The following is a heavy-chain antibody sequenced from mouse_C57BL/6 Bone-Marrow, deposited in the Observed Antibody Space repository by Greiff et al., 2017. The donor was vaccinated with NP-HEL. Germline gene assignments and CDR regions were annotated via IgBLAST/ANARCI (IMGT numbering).Heavy chain of an antibody. V-gene: IGHV1-61*01. CDR3: ARSDYYGSSRYYYAMDY. J-gene: IGHJ4*01. D-gene: IGHD1-1*01. CDR1: GYTFTSYW. CDR2: IYPSDSET. Sequence: QVQLQQPGAELVRPGSSVKLSCKASGYTFTSYWMDWVKQRPGQGLEWIGNIYPSDSETHYNQKFKDKATLTVDKSSRTAYMQLSSLTSEDSAVYYCARSDYYGSSRYYYAMDYWGQGTSVTVSS.